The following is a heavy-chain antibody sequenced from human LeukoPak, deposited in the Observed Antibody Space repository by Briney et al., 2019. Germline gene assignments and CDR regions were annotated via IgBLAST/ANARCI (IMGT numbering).Heavy chain of an antibody. CDR3: ARESYGDYVWGYYYYYMDV. V-gene: IGHV1-18*01. J-gene: IGHJ6*03. CDR1: GYTFTSYG. D-gene: IGHD3-16*01. CDR2: ISAYNGNT. Sequence: ASVKVSCKASGYTFTSYGISWVRQAPGQGLEWMGWISAYNGNTNYAQKLQGRVTMTTDTSTSTAYMELRSLRSDDTAVYYCARESYGDYVWGYYYYYMDVWGKGTTVTVSS.